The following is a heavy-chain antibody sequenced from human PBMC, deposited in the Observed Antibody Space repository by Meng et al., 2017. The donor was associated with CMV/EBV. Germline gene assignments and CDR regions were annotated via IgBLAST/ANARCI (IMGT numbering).Heavy chain of an antibody. D-gene: IGHD5-24*01. CDR2: IIPIFGTA. J-gene: IGHJ6*02. CDR3: ASNGYTSGYYYYYGMDV. V-gene: IGHV1-69*05. Sequence: SVKVSCKASGFNLNTNGISWVRQAPGQGLEWMGGIIPIFGTANYAQKFQGRVTITTDESTSTAYMELSSLRSEDTAVYYCASNGYTSGYYYYYGMDVWGQGTTVTVSS. CDR1: GFNLNTNG.